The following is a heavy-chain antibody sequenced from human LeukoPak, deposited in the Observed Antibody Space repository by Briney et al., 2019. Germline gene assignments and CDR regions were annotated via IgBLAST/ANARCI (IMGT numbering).Heavy chain of an antibody. V-gene: IGHV4-30-4*01. CDR3: ATSYYYGSGSYPY. CDR1: GGSISSGDYY. CDR2: IYYSGST. J-gene: IGHJ4*02. D-gene: IGHD3-10*01. Sequence: SETLSLTCTVSGGSISSGDYYWSWIRQPPGKGLEWIGYIYYSGSTYYNPSLKSRVTISVDTSKNQFSLKLSSVTAADTAVYYCATSYYYGSGSYPYWGQGTLVTVSS.